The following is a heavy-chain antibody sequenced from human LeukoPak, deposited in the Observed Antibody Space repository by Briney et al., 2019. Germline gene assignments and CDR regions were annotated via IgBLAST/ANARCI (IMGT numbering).Heavy chain of an antibody. CDR2: INHSGST. D-gene: IGHD4-17*01. CDR1: GGSFSGYY. CDR3: ARVPVTTFYFDY. V-gene: IGHV4-34*01. J-gene: IGHJ4*02. Sequence: PSETLSLTCAVYGGSFSGYYWSWIRQPPGKGLEWIGEINHSGSTNYNPSLKSRVTISVDTSKNQFSLKLSSVTAADTAVYYCARVPVTTFYFDYWGQGTLVTVSS.